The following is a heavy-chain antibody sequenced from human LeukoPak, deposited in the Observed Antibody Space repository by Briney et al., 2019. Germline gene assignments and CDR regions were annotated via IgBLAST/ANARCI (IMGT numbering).Heavy chain of an antibody. CDR1: GGSLSSSSYY. Sequence: SETLSLTCTVSGGSLSSSSYYWGWIREPPGKGLEWIGNINYSRSTHYSPSLKSRVTISVDTSKNQFSLKLSSVTAADTAVYYCARGLSMIVVVVHDWYFDLWGRGTLVTVSS. CDR3: ARGLSMIVVVVHDWYFDL. CDR2: INYSRST. V-gene: IGHV4-39*01. J-gene: IGHJ2*01. D-gene: IGHD3-22*01.